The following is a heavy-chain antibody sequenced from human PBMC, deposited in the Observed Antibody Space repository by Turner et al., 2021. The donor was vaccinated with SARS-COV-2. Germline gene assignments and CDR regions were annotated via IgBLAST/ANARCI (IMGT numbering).Heavy chain of an antibody. Sequence: VKLYRPGAEGKKPGASVTVPGRVSGSTLPDVSMHWVRQAPGKGLEWMGAFDPEDGETIYAQKFQGRVSMTEDTSTDTAYMELSSLRSEDTAVYYCATVPVVPAAIGYYYYYGMDVWGQGTTVTVSS. D-gene: IGHD2-2*02. J-gene: IGHJ6*02. CDR2: FDPEDGET. V-gene: IGHV1-24*01. CDR1: GSTLPDVS. CDR3: ATVPVVPAAIGYYYYYGMDV.